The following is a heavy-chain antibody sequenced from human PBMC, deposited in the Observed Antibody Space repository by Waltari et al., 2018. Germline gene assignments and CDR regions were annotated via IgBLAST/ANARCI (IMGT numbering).Heavy chain of an antibody. CDR1: GGSISRYY. CDR3: ARLRAAAGTDYYYYGMDV. J-gene: IGHJ6*02. Sequence: QVQLQESGPGLVKPSEPLSLTCTVPGGSISRYYWRWIRQPPGKGLEWIGYIYYSGSTNYNPSLKSRVTISVDTAKNQFSLKLSSVTAADTAVDYCARLRAAAGTDYYYYGMDVWGQGTTVTVSS. CDR2: IYYSGST. D-gene: IGHD6-13*01. V-gene: IGHV4-59*01.